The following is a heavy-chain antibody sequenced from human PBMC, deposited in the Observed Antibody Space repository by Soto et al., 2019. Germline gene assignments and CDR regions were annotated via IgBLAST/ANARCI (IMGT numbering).Heavy chain of an antibody. CDR3: AKDMYSSGWYKFDY. CDR2: ISGSGGST. Sequence: GGSLRLSCAASAFTFNNYAMSWVRQAPGKGLEWVSSISGSGGSTYYADSVKGRFTISRDNSKNTLYLQMNSLRVEDTAAYYWAKDMYSSGWYKFDYWGQGTLVTVSS. CDR1: AFTFNNYA. J-gene: IGHJ4*02. V-gene: IGHV3-23*01. D-gene: IGHD6-19*01.